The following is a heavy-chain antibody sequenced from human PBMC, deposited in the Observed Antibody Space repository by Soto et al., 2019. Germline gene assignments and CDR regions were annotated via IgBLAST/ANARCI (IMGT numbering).Heavy chain of an antibody. CDR2: ISAHNGNT. J-gene: IGHJ4*02. V-gene: IGHV1-18*01. CDR3: ARGRYGDY. CDR1: GYGFTTYG. Sequence: VHLVQSGAEVKKPGASVKVSCKGSGYGFTTYGITWVRQAPGQGLEWMAWISAHNGNTNYAQKLQGRVTVTRDTSTSTAYMELRSRRSDDTAVYYCARGRYGDYWGQGALVTVSS. D-gene: IGHD1-1*01.